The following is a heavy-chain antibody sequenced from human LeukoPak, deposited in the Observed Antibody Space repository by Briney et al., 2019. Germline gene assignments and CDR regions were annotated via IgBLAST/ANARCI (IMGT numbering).Heavy chain of an antibody. CDR2: FDPEDGET. D-gene: IGHD1-26*01. J-gene: IGHJ4*02. CDR1: GYTLTELS. CDR3: ATVGGSYYSYYFDY. Sequence: ASVKVSCKVSGYTLTELSMHWVRQAPGKGLEWMGGFDPEDGETIYAQKFQGRVTMTEDTSTDTAYMELSSLRSEDTAVYYCATVGGSYYSYYFDYWGQGTLVTVSS. V-gene: IGHV1-24*01.